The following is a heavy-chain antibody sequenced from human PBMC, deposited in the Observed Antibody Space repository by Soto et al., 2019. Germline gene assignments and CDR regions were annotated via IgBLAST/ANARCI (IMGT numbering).Heavy chain of an antibody. D-gene: IGHD3-10*01. CDR2: ISPYKGNT. V-gene: IGHV1-18*01. CDR1: GYTFTSCG. J-gene: IGHJ4*02. CDR3: VRDLDGSGSYYTDH. Sequence: ASVKVSCKASGYTFTSCGISWVRQAPGQGLEWMGWISPYKGNTNYAQKLQGRVTMTTDTSTSTAYMELRSLRSDDTAVYYCVRDLDGSGSYYTDHWGQGTLVTISS.